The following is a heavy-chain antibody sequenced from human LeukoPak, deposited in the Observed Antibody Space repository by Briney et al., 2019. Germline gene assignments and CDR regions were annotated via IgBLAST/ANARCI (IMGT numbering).Heavy chain of an antibody. CDR3: ARQGVADTLWYFDY. V-gene: IGHV5-51*01. CDR1: GSRLTSYW. Sequence: GESLKISCKGSGSRLTSYWIGWVRQLPGKGLEWMGIIYPGDSDTRYSPSFQGQVTISADKSISTAYLQWSSLKASDTAMYYCARQGVADTLWYFDYWGQGTLVTVSS. CDR2: IYPGDSDT. J-gene: IGHJ4*02. D-gene: IGHD6-19*01.